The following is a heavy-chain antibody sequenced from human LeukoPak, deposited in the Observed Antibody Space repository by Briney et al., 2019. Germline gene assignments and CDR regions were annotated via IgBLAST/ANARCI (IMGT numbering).Heavy chain of an antibody. D-gene: IGHD2-21*01. V-gene: IGHV3-30*02. Sequence: GGSLRLSCTVSGFSLSSYAMSWVRRAPGKGLEWVAFIRYDGSNKYYADSVKGRFTISRDNSKNTLYLQMNSLRAEDTAVYYCAKDSIAVGTNYFDYWGQGTLVTVSS. J-gene: IGHJ4*02. CDR2: IRYDGSNK. CDR1: GFSLSSYA. CDR3: AKDSIAVGTNYFDY.